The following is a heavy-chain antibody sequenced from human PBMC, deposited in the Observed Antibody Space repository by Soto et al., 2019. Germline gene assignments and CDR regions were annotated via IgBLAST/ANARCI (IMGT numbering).Heavy chain of an antibody. CDR3: ARSPPRGDFWSGYSSLDP. Sequence: QVQLVQSGAEVKKPGASVKVSCKASGYTFTSYDINWVRQATGQGLEWMGWMNPNSGNTGYAQKFQGRVTMTRNTSISTAYMALSSLRSEDTAVYYCARSPPRGDFWSGYSSLDPWGQGTLVTVSS. J-gene: IGHJ5*02. CDR2: MNPNSGNT. V-gene: IGHV1-8*01. D-gene: IGHD3-3*01. CDR1: GYTFTSYD.